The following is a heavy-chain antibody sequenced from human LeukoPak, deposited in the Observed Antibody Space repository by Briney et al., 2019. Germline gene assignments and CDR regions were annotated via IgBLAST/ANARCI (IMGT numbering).Heavy chain of an antibody. J-gene: IGHJ4*02. CDR2: IIPILGIA. Sequence: SVKVSCKASGGTSSSYAISWVRQAPGQGLEWMGRIIPILGIANYAQKFQGRVTITAGKSTSTAYMELSSLRSEDTAVYYCAAGSCTNGVCPHDYWGQGTLVTVSS. CDR1: GGTSSSYA. CDR3: AAGSCTNGVCPHDY. V-gene: IGHV1-69*04. D-gene: IGHD2-8*01.